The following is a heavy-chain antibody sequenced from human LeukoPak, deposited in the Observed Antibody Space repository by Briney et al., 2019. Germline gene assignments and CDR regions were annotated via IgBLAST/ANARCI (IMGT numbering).Heavy chain of an antibody. CDR2: ISGSDGGT. CDR1: GFTFSNYA. CDR3: AKDIRITMVRGVINDY. Sequence: GGSLRLSCAASGFTFSNYAMSWVRQAPGKGLERVSTISGSDGGTYYADSVKGRFTISRDNSKNTLYLQMNSLRAEDTAVYYCAKDIRITMVRGVINDYWGQGALVTVSS. D-gene: IGHD3-10*01. V-gene: IGHV3-23*01. J-gene: IGHJ4*02.